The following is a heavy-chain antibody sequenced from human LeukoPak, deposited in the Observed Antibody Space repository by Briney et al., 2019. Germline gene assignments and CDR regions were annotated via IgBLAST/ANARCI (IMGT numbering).Heavy chain of an antibody. Sequence: GGSLRLSCAASGFTFSSYGMHWVRQAPGKGLEWVAVIWYDGSNKYYADSVKGRFTISRDNSKNTLYLQMNSLRAEDTAVYYCARYGGLVPNLYYFDYWGQGTLVTVSS. J-gene: IGHJ4*02. CDR1: GFTFSSYG. CDR3: ARYGGLVPNLYYFDY. D-gene: IGHD3/OR15-3a*01. V-gene: IGHV3-33*01. CDR2: IWYDGSNK.